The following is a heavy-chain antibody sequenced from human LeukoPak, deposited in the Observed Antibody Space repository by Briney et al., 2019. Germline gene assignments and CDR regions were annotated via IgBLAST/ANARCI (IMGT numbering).Heavy chain of an antibody. Sequence: QPGGSLRLSCAASGFTFSSYAMSWVRQAPGKGLEWVSAISGSGGSTYYADSVKGRFTISRDNSKNTLYLQVNSLRAEDTAVYYCAKDRKYGDYFDYWGQGTLVTVSS. D-gene: IGHD2-2*01. V-gene: IGHV3-23*01. CDR3: AKDRKYGDYFDY. J-gene: IGHJ4*02. CDR1: GFTFSSYA. CDR2: ISGSGGST.